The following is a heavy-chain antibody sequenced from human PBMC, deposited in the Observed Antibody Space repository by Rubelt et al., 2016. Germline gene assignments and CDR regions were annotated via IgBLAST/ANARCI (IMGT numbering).Heavy chain of an antibody. D-gene: IGHD6-19*01. J-gene: IGHJ4*02. CDR1: GFTVSSNY. CDR3: ARVIAVAGLDY. V-gene: IGHV3-66*01. Sequence: VQLVESGGGVVQPGRSLRLSCAASGFTVSSNYMSWVRQAPGKGLEWVSVIYSGGSTYYADSVKGRFTISRDNAKNSLYLQMNSLRAEDSAVYYCARVIAVAGLDYWGQGTLVTVSS. CDR2: IYSGGST.